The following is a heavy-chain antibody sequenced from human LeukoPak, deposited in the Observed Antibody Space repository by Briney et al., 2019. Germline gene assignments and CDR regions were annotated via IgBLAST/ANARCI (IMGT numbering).Heavy chain of an antibody. D-gene: IGHD2-15*01. CDR3: AKWRGVVVAASYSGYFDY. CDR1: GFTFSNYA. CDR2: ISGSGGST. J-gene: IGHJ4*02. Sequence: GGSLRLPCAASGFTFSNYAMSWVRQVPGKGLEWVSGISGSGGSTYYADSVKGRFTISRDNSKNTLYLQMNSLRAEDTAVYYCAKWRGVVVAASYSGYFDYWGQGTLVTVSS. V-gene: IGHV3-23*01.